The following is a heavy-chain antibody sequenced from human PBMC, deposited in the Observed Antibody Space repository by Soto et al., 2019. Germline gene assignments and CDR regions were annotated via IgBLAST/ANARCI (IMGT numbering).Heavy chain of an antibody. CDR1: GGTFSSYA. CDR2: IIPIFGTA. V-gene: IGHV1-69*06. D-gene: IGHD3-3*01. Sequence: SVKFSCKASGGTFSSYAISWVRQAPGHGLEWMGGIIPIFGTANYAQKFQGRVTITADKSTSTAYMELSSLRSEDTAVYYRARGIFGVVGPHYYYYGMDVWGQGTTVTVPS. CDR3: ARGIFGVVGPHYYYYGMDV. J-gene: IGHJ6*02.